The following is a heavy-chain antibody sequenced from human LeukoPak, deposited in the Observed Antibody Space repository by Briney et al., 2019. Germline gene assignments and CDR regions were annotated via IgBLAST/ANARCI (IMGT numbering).Heavy chain of an antibody. V-gene: IGHV5-51*01. CDR3: ARITYYDILTGIHDAFDI. D-gene: IGHD3-9*01. CDR2: IYPGDSDT. Sequence: GESLKISCKGSGYSFTSYWIGWVRQMPGKGLEWMGIIYPGDSDTRYSPSFQGQVTISADKSISTAYLQWSSLKASDTAMYYCARITYYDILTGIHDAFDIWGQGTMVTVSS. J-gene: IGHJ3*02. CDR1: GYSFTSYW.